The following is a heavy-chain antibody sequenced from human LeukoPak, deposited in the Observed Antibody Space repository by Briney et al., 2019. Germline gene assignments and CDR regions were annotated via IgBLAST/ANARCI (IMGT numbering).Heavy chain of an antibody. Sequence: PGGSLRLSCAAAGSDFSNYVMTWVRQAPGKGLEWVSAISGSGGSTYYADSVKGRFTISRDNSKNMLYLQMNSLRAEDTAVYYCAKVAMIVVVTSYYFDYWGQGTLVAVSS. J-gene: IGHJ4*02. CDR2: ISGSGGST. CDR3: AKVAMIVVVTSYYFDY. D-gene: IGHD3-22*01. V-gene: IGHV3-23*01. CDR1: GSDFSNYV.